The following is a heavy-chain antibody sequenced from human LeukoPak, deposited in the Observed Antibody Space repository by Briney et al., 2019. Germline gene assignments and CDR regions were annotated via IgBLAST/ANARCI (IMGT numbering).Heavy chain of an antibody. J-gene: IGHJ6*02. CDR1: ADSITSYY. V-gene: IGHV4-4*07. Sequence: PSEALSLTCTVSADSITSYYRSWIRQPATKGLEWIGCFYTFGSTNYNPSLKMRGTMSVATSTNKFALSLRSLTAADTAVYYCGRARFCSGRRCVEDVWGQGTTVTVSS. D-gene: IGHD2-15*01. CDR3: GRARFCSGRRCVEDV. CDR2: FYTFGST.